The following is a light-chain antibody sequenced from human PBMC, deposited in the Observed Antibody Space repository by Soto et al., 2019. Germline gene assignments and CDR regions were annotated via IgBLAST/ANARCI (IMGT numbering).Light chain of an antibody. J-gene: IGKJ1*01. CDR3: QHYNSYSEA. CDR1: QTISSW. Sequence: DIQMTHSPSTLSGSVGDRVTITCRASQTISSWLDWYHQKPGKAPKLLIYKATTLKSGVTSRFSGSGSGTEVTLSISSLQPDVFATYYCQHYNSYSEAFGQGTKVELK. V-gene: IGKV1-5*03. CDR2: KAT.